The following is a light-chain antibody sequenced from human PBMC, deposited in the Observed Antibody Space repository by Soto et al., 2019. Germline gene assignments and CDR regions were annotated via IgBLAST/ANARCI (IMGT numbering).Light chain of an antibody. J-gene: IGLJ2*01. CDR2: GNS. V-gene: IGLV1-40*01. Sequence: QSVLTQPPSVSGAPGQRVTISCTGSSSNIGAGYDVHWYQQLPGTAPKVLIYGNSNRPSGVPDRFSGSKSGTSASLAITGLQAEDEADYYYQSYDSSLSVVFGGGTKLTVL. CDR3: QSYDSSLSVV. CDR1: SSNIGAGYD.